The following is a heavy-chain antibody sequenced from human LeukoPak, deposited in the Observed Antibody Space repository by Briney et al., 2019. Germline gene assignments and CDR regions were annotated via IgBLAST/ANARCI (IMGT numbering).Heavy chain of an antibody. CDR2: IYYSGST. CDR1: GGSISSYY. V-gene: IGHV4-59*01. J-gene: IGHJ2*01. CDR3: ARFTVTTSWYFDL. Sequence: SETLSLTCTVSGGSISSYYWSWIRQPPGKGLEWIGYIYYSGSTNYNPSLKSRVTISVDTSKNQFSLKLSSVTAADTAVYYCARFTVTTSWYFDLWGRGTLVTVSS. D-gene: IGHD4-17*01.